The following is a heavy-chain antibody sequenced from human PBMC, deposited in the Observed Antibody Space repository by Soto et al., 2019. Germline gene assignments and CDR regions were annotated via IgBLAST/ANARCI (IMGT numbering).Heavy chain of an antibody. CDR2: MNPNSGNT. Sequence: ASVKVSCKASGYTFTSYDINWVRQATGQGLEWMGWMNPNSGNTGYAQKFQGRVTMTRDTSISTAYMELSSLRSDDTAVYYCASVYVDTAMVKRDYWGQGTMVTVSS. V-gene: IGHV1-8*01. CDR3: ASVYVDTAMVKRDY. CDR1: GYTFTSYD. D-gene: IGHD5-18*01. J-gene: IGHJ4*02.